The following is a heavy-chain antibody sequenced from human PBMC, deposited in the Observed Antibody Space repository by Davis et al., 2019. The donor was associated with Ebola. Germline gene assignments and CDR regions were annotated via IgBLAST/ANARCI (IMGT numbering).Heavy chain of an antibody. J-gene: IGHJ4*02. Sequence: PGGSLRLSCAASGFTFSSYAMHWVRQAPGKGLEWVAVISYDGSNKYYADSVKGRFTISRDNSKNTLYLQMNSLRAGDTAVYYCARDGPSSGYYYFDYWGQGTLVTVSS. V-gene: IGHV3-30*04. CDR2: ISYDGSNK. CDR3: ARDGPSSGYYYFDY. CDR1: GFTFSSYA. D-gene: IGHD3-22*01.